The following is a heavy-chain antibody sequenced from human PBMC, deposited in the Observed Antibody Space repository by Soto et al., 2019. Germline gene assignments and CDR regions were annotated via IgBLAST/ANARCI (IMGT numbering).Heavy chain of an antibody. J-gene: IGHJ4*02. V-gene: IGHV3-21*01. Sequence: GGSLRLSCAASGFTFSSYAMSWVRQAPGKGLEWVSSISSSSSYIYYADSVKGRFTISRDNAKNSLYLQMNSLRAEDTAVYYCATRSRFSYCSSTSCYASLGIAAAGSDYWGQGTLVTVSS. CDR2: ISSSSSYI. CDR1: GFTFSSYA. D-gene: IGHD2-2*01. CDR3: ATRSRFSYCSSTSCYASLGIAAAGSDY.